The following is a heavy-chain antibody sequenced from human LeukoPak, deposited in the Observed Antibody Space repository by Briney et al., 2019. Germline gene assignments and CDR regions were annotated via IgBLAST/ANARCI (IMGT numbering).Heavy chain of an antibody. D-gene: IGHD1-26*01. CDR3: ARDLVGDAFDI. CDR1: GYSIRSGFY. J-gene: IGHJ3*02. CDR2: IYHSGIT. Sequence: SETLSLTCSVSGYSIRSGFYWGWIRQSPGKGLEWIANIYHSGITYYTPSLKSRVTISVDTSKNQFYLKLSSVTAADTAVYYCARDLVGDAFDIWGQGTMVTVSS. V-gene: IGHV4-38-2*02.